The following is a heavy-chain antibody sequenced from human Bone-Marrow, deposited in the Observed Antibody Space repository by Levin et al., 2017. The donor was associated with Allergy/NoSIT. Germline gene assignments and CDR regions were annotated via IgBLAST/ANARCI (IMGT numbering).Heavy chain of an antibody. CDR3: ARGNRYYYDSSGYFSY. Sequence: ASVKVSCKASGYTFTSYDINWVRQATGQGLEWMGWMNPNSGNTGFAQKFQGRVTMTRNTSISTAYMELSSLRSEDTAVYYCARGNRYYYDSSGYFSYWGQGTLVTVSS. D-gene: IGHD3-22*01. J-gene: IGHJ4*02. V-gene: IGHV1-8*01. CDR2: MNPNSGNT. CDR1: GYTFTSYD.